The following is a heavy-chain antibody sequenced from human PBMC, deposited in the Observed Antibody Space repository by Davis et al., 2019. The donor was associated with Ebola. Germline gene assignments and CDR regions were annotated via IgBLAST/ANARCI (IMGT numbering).Heavy chain of an antibody. CDR3: ARGIVGATN. CDR1: GGSFSGYY. CDR2: INHSGST. V-gene: IGHV4-34*01. J-gene: IGHJ4*02. D-gene: IGHD1-26*01. Sequence: MPSETLSLTCAVYGGSFSGYYWSWIRQPPGKGLAWIGEINHSGSTNYNPSLKSRVTISVDTSKNQFSLKLSSVTAADTAVYYCARGIVGATNWGQGTLVTVSS.